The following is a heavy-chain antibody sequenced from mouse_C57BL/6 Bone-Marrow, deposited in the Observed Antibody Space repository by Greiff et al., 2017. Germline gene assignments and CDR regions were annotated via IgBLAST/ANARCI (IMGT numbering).Heavy chain of an antibody. D-gene: IGHD2-1*01. CDR2: IYPGDGDT. CDR1: GYAFSSSW. Sequence: VQVVESGPELVKPGASVKISCKASGYAFSSSWMNWVKQRPGKGLEWIGRIYPGDGDTNYNGKFKGKATLTADKSSSTAYMQLSSLTSEDSAVYFCARGKNGNYRYFDVWGTGTTVTVSS. V-gene: IGHV1-82*01. CDR3: ARGKNGNYRYFDV. J-gene: IGHJ1*03.